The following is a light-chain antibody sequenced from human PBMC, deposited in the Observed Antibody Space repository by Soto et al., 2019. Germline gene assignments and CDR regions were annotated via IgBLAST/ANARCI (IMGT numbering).Light chain of an antibody. Sequence: AIQMTQSPSSLSVSVGDRFTITCRASQGIGNDVGWYQQKQGKAPKLLIYAASSLQSGVPSRFSGSRSGTDFTLTISSLQPEDFATYYCLQDHNYPRTFGGGTKVEIK. CDR2: AAS. J-gene: IGKJ4*01. CDR1: QGIGND. V-gene: IGKV1-6*01. CDR3: LQDHNYPRT.